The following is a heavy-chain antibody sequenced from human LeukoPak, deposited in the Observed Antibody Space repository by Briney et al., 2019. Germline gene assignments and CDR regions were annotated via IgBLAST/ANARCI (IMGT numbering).Heavy chain of an antibody. J-gene: IGHJ5*02. CDR1: GGSISSSSYY. V-gene: IGHV4-39*07. CDR2: IYYSGST. D-gene: IGHD6-13*01. Sequence: SETLSLTRTVSGGSISSSSYYWGWIRQPPGKGLEWIGSIYYSGSTYYNPSLKSRVTISVDTSKNQFSLKLSSVTAADTAVYYCARDVIAAAGSDWFDPWGQGTLVTVSS. CDR3: ARDVIAAAGSDWFDP.